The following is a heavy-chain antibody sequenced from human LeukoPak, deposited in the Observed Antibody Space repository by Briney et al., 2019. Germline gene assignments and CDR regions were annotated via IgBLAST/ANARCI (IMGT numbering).Heavy chain of an antibody. CDR3: ARDSIVVVPAAMVFYYYYYMDV. CDR2: ISSSSSTI. V-gene: IGHV3-48*01. J-gene: IGHJ6*03. Sequence: GGSLRLSCAASGFTFSSYSMNWVRQAPGKGLEWVSYISSSSSTIYYADSVKGRFTISRDNAKNSLYLQMNSLRAEDTAVYYCARDSIVVVPAAMVFYYYYYMDVWGKGTTVTVSS. CDR1: GFTFSSYS. D-gene: IGHD2-2*01.